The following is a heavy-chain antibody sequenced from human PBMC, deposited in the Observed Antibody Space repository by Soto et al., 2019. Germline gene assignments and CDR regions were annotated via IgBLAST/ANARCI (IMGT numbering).Heavy chain of an antibody. Sequence: QVQLVQSGAEVKKPGASVKVSCKASGYSLTSYYMHWVRQAPGQGLEWMGITNPSDGSTNYAQKFQGRVTMTSDTSTSTVYMEMSSLRSEDTPMYYSARSYVTSRPIDFWGQGTLVTVSS. CDR1: GYSLTSYY. V-gene: IGHV1-46*01. CDR3: ARSYVTSRPIDF. CDR2: TNPSDGST. D-gene: IGHD3-10*02. J-gene: IGHJ4*02.